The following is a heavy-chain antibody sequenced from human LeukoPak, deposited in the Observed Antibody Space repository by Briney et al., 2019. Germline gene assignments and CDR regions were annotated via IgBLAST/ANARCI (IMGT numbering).Heavy chain of an antibody. J-gene: IGHJ4*02. CDR1: GFIFSSLD. Sequence: GGSLRLSCAASGFIFSSLDMTWVRQAPGKGLEWVSTINAVDANTYYADSVKGRFTVSRDNSRNTLYLQMNSLRAEDTAVYYCAKQFLGANWGQGTLVIVSS. CDR3: AKQFLGAN. V-gene: IGHV3-23*01. CDR2: INAVDANT. D-gene: IGHD4/OR15-4a*01.